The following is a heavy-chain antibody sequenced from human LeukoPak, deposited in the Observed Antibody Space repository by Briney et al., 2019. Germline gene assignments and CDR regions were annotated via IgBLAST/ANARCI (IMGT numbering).Heavy chain of an antibody. CDR1: GGSFSDYY. D-gene: IGHD3-22*01. Sequence: PSETLSLTCAVYGGSFSDYYWSWIRQPPGKGLEWIGEINHSGSTNYNPSLKSRVTISVHTSKNQFSLRLSSVTAADTAVYYCARGRDHYDSSGYLAEYYFDYWGQGTLVTVSS. CDR2: INHSGST. V-gene: IGHV4-34*01. CDR3: ARGRDHYDSSGYLAEYYFDY. J-gene: IGHJ4*02.